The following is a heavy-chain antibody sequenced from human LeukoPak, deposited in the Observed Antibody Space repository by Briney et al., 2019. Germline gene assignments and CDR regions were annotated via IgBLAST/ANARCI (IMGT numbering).Heavy chain of an antibody. CDR3: AKILGRTYYGMDV. D-gene: IGHD2-15*01. V-gene: IGHV3-23*01. CDR2: ISGSGGST. CDR1: GFTFSSYA. J-gene: IGHJ6*02. Sequence: GGSLRLSCAASGFTFSSYAMSWVRQAPGKGLEWVSAISGSGGSTYYADYVKGWFAISRDNSKNTLYLQMNSLRAEDTAVYYCAKILGRTYYGMDVWGQGTTVTVSS.